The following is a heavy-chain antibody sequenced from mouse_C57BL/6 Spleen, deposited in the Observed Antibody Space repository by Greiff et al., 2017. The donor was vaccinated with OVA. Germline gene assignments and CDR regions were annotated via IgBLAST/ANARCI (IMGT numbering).Heavy chain of an antibody. V-gene: IGHV1-64*01. D-gene: IGHD2-2*01. CDR1: GYTFTSYW. Sequence: VKLQQPGAELVKPGASVQLSCKASGYTFTSYWMHWVKQRPGQGLEWIGMIHPNSGSTNYNEKFKSKATLTVDKSSSTAYMQLSSLTSEDSAVYYCARWFKDYAMDYWGQGTSVTVSS. CDR3: ARWFKDYAMDY. CDR2: IHPNSGST. J-gene: IGHJ4*01.